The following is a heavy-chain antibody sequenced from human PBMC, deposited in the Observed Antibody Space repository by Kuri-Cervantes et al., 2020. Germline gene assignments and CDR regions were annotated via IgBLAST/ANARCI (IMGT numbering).Heavy chain of an antibody. J-gene: IGHJ4*02. CDR1: GYTFTSYY. D-gene: IGHD1-7*01. CDR3: ARVGGELRPDDY. V-gene: IGHV1-18*04. Sequence: ASVKVSCKESGYTFTSYYMHWVRQAPGQGLEWMGWISAYNGNTNYAQKLQGRVTMTTDTSTSTAYMELRSLRSDDTAVYYCARVGGELRPDDYWGQGTLVTVSS. CDR2: ISAYNGNT.